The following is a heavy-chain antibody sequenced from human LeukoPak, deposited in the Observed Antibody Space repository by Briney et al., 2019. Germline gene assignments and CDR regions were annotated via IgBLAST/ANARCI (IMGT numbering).Heavy chain of an antibody. CDR1: GFTFSNYW. Sequence: PGGSLRLSCAASGFTFSNYWMTWVRQAPGKGLEWVANLNRDGGEKYYMDSVKGRFTISRDNTKNSLYLQMSSLRADDTAVYYCASYILNAGDSNWYDRWGQGTLVTVSS. D-gene: IGHD2-21*01. J-gene: IGHJ5*02. CDR3: ASYILNAGDSNWYDR. V-gene: IGHV3-7*01. CDR2: LNRDGGEK.